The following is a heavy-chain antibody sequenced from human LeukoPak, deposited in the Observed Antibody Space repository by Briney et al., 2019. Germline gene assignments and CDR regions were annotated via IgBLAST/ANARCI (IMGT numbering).Heavy chain of an antibody. D-gene: IGHD4-11*01. CDR2: IYTSGST. Sequence: NPSETLSLTCAVYSESFIGCYWSWIRQPPGKGLEWIGRIYTSGSTNYNPSLKSRVTMSVDTSKNQFSLRLSSVTAADTAVYYCARGGRTTVTYFDYWGQGTLVTVSS. CDR1: SESFIGCY. J-gene: IGHJ4*02. V-gene: IGHV4-59*10. CDR3: ARGGRTTVTYFDY.